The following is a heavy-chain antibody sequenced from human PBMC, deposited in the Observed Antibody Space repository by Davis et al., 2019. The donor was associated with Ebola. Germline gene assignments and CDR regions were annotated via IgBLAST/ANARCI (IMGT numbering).Heavy chain of an antibody. CDR3: ARAQFPTTSDH. CDR2: INPHNGNT. D-gene: IGHD1-1*01. CDR1: GDTFTGYY. Sequence: AASVKVSCKASGDTFTGYYMHWVRQAPGQGLEWMGWINPHNGNTNYAQNVQGRVIMTSDTATTTAYMEVGSLRSDDTAVYYCARAQFPTTSDHWGQGTLVTVSS. J-gene: IGHJ4*02. V-gene: IGHV1-18*04.